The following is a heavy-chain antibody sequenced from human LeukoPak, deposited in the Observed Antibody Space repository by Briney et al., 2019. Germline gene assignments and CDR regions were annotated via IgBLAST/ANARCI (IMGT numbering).Heavy chain of an antibody. Sequence: PSETLSLTCTVSGGSISSYYWSWIRQPPGKGLEWIGYIYYSGSTNYNPSLKGRVTISVDTSKNQFSLKLSSVTAADTAVYYCARSYDSSGYYYYYFDYWGQGTLVTVSS. V-gene: IGHV4-59*01. D-gene: IGHD3-22*01. J-gene: IGHJ4*02. CDR2: IYYSGST. CDR1: GGSISSYY. CDR3: ARSYDSSGYYYYYFDY.